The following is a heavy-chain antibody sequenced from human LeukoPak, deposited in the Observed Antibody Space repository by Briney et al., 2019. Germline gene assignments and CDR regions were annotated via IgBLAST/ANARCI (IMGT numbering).Heavy chain of an antibody. CDR2: ISAYNGNT. J-gene: IGHJ6*02. CDR3: ARGGPWGSSYTGGGSDYYYGMDV. D-gene: IGHD3-16*01. CDR1: GYTFTSYG. Sequence: ASVKVSCKASGYTFTSYGISWVRQAPGQGLEWMGWISAYNGNTNYAQKLQGRVTMTTDTSTSTAYMELRSLRPDDTAVYYCARGGPWGSSYTGGGSDYYYGMDVWGQGTTVTVSS. V-gene: IGHV1-18*01.